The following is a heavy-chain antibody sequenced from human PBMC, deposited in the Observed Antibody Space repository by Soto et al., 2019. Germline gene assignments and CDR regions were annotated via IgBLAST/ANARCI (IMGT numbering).Heavy chain of an antibody. V-gene: IGHV5-51*01. J-gene: IGHJ4*02. CDR1: GYSFTSYW. CDR3: ARRNWVSFFDY. Sequence: GESLKISCKGSGYSFTSYWIGWVRQMSGKGLEWMGIIYPGDSDTRYSPSFQGQVTISPDKSSSTAYLQLSSLKASVTAMYDCARRNWVSFFDYWGQGTLVTVSS. CDR2: IYPGDSDT. D-gene: IGHD7-27*01.